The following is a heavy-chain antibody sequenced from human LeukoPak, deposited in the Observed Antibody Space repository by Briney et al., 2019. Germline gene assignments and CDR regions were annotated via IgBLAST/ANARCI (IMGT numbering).Heavy chain of an antibody. Sequence: GGSLRLSCAASGFSVSYYYMSWVRQAPGRGLEWVSALSSGDNTHYADSVNGRFTISRDNSKNTLHLQLNSLRAEDTAVYYCARRYCSTCPTGHAFDLWGQGTMVTVSS. D-gene: IGHD2-2*01. J-gene: IGHJ3*01. CDR3: ARRYCSTCPTGHAFDL. CDR2: LSSGDNT. V-gene: IGHV3-53*01. CDR1: GFSVSYYY.